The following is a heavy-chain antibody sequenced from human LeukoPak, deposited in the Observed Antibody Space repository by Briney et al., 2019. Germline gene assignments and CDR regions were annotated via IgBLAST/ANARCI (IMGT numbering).Heavy chain of an antibody. CDR2: IIPIFGTA. CDR1: GGTFSSYA. V-gene: IGHV1-69*05. CDR3: ASSILGAYYFDY. Sequence: SVKASCKASGGTFSSYAISWVRQAPGQGLEWMGGIIPIFGTANYAQKFQGRVTITTDESTSTAYMELSSLRSEDTAVYYCASSILGAYYFDYWGQGTLVTVYS. J-gene: IGHJ4*02.